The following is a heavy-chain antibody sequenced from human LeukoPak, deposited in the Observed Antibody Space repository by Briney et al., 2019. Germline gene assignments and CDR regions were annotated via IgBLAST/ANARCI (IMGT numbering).Heavy chain of an antibody. J-gene: IGHJ4*02. CDR3: AREPYCGGDCYSEFDY. Sequence: SETLSLTCTVSGGSISSGSYYWSWIRQPAGTGLEWIGRIYTSGSTNYNPSLKSRVTISVDTSKNQFSLKLSSVTAADTAVYYCAREPYCGGDCYSEFDYWGQGTLVTVSS. CDR1: GGSISSGSYY. V-gene: IGHV4-61*02. D-gene: IGHD2-21*02. CDR2: IYTSGST.